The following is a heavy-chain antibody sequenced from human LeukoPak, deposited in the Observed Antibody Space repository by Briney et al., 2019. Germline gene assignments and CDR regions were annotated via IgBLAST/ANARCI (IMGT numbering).Heavy chain of an antibody. CDR1: GGSISSYY. V-gene: IGHV4-59*08. J-gene: IGHJ4*02. CDR3: ARHHAPHLFDY. D-gene: IGHD1-14*01. Sequence: PSETLSLTCTVSGGSISSYYWSWIRQPPGKGLEWIGYIYYSGSTNYNPSLKSRVTISVDTSKNQFSLKLSSVTAADTAVYYCARHHAPHLFDYWGQGTLVTVSS. CDR2: IYYSGST.